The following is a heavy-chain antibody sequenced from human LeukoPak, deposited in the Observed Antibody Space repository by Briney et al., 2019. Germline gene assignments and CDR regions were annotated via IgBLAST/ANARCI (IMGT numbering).Heavy chain of an antibody. CDR2: IYESGST. CDR3: ARDRYDHDSSGYYEF. Sequence: PSETLSLTCTVSGGSTSGYYWSWIRQPPGKELEWNGYIYESGSTDYNPSLRSRVTISRDTSKNQVSLKLTSVTTADTAVYYCARDRYDHDSSGYYEFWGQGTLVTVSS. V-gene: IGHV4-59*01. CDR1: GGSTSGYY. D-gene: IGHD3-22*01. J-gene: IGHJ4*02.